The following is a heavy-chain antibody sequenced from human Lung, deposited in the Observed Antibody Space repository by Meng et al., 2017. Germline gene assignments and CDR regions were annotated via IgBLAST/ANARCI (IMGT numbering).Heavy chain of an antibody. D-gene: IGHD6-19*01. CDR1: GFTFSSYA. CDR2: ISYDGSNK. CDR3: ASGLDLFDY. V-gene: IGHV3-30*01. J-gene: IGHJ4*02. Sequence: QVQLVESGGGGVQPGRSLRLSCAASGFTFSSYAMHWVRQAPGKGLEWVAVISYDGSNKYYADSVKGRFTISRDNSKNTLYLQMNSLRAEDTAVYYCASGLDLFDYWGQGTLVTVSS.